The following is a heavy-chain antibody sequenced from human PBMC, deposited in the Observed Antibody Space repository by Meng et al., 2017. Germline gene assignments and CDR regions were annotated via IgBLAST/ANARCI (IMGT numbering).Heavy chain of an antibody. Sequence: GSLRLSCAVYGGSFSGYYWSWIRQPPGKGLEWIGEINHSGSTNYNPSLKSRVTISVDTSKNQFSLKLSSVTAADTAVYYCARKSGPSRKISIAVAGPYYFDYWGQGTLVIVSS. CDR2: INHSGST. D-gene: IGHD6-19*01. V-gene: IGHV4-34*01. CDR3: ARKSGPSRKISIAVAGPYYFDY. J-gene: IGHJ4*02. CDR1: GGSFSGYY.